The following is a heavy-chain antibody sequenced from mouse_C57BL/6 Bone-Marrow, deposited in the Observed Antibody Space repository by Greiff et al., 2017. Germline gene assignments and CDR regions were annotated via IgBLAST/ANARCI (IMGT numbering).Heavy chain of an antibody. D-gene: IGHD1-1*01. V-gene: IGHV8-8*01. CDR1: GFSLSTFGMG. CDR3: ARIVCYGSSYDY. Sequence: QVTLKVSGPGILQPSPTLSLTCSSSGFSLSTFGMGVGWIRQPSGKGLEWLAHTWWDDDKYYNPVLKSRPIIFKDTSKKQTFPKIANVDTADTATYDCARIVCYGSSYDYWGQGTTLTVSS. J-gene: IGHJ2*01. CDR2: TWWDDDK.